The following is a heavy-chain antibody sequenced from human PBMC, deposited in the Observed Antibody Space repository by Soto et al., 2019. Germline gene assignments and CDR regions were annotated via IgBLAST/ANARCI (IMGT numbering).Heavy chain of an antibody. CDR1: GFTFSDYY. V-gene: IGHV3-11*06. CDR3: ARVVPAAPGYYYYGMDV. J-gene: IGHJ6*02. Sequence: GSLRLSCAASGFTFSDYYMSWIRQAPGKGLEWVSYISSSSSYTNYADSVKGRFTISRDNAKNSLYLQMNSLRAEDTAVYYCARVVPAAPGYYYYGMDVWGQGTTVTVSS. D-gene: IGHD2-2*01. CDR2: ISSSSSYT.